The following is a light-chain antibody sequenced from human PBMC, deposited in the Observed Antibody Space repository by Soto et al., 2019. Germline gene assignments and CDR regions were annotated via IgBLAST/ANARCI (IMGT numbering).Light chain of an antibody. CDR2: FAS. Sequence: VMTQFPATLSVSPGEKATLSCRASQTISNNLAWYQQKPGQAPRLLIYFASIRATGVPARFSGSGSGTEFTLTISSLQSEDFAVYYCQHYNEWPLTFGGGTRVENK. CDR3: QHYNEWPLT. V-gene: IGKV3-15*01. CDR1: QTISNN. J-gene: IGKJ4*01.